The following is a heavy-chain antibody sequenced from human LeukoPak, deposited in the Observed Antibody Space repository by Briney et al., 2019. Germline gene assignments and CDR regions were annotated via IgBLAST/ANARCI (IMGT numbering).Heavy chain of an antibody. CDR1: GYTFTSYG. CDR2: IVPLFGKI. Sequence: ASVKVSCKASGYTFTSYGISWVRQAPGQGLERMGGIVPLFGKIDYVQKFQDRVTISADESTSTAYMELSSLRSEDTAVYYCATGLWFGKYLDVWGKGTTVTISS. CDR3: ATGLWFGKYLDV. V-gene: IGHV1-69*13. D-gene: IGHD3-10*01. J-gene: IGHJ6*04.